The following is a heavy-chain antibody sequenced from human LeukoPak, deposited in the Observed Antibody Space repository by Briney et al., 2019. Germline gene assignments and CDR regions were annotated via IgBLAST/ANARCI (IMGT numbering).Heavy chain of an antibody. D-gene: IGHD2-2*01. CDR1: GFTFSSYA. Sequence: GGSLRLSCAASGFTFSSYAMSWVRQAPGKGLEWVSAISGSGGSTYYADSVKGRFTISRDNSKNTLYLQMNSLRAEGTAVYYCAKSDCSSTSCSLYDYWGQGTLVTVSS. V-gene: IGHV3-23*01. CDR3: AKSDCSSTSCSLYDY. CDR2: ISGSGGST. J-gene: IGHJ4*02.